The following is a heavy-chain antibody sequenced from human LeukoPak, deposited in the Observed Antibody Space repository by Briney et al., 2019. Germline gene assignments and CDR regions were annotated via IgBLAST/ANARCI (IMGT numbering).Heavy chain of an antibody. D-gene: IGHD6-13*01. V-gene: IGHV3-23*01. Sequence: PGGSLRLSCVASGFTFSSYAVTLVRQAPGKGLEWVSAISGSGGSTYYADSVKGRFTISRDNSKNTLYLQMNSLRAEDTAVYSCAKTKGYPYYFDYWGQGILVTVSS. CDR1: GFTFSSYA. J-gene: IGHJ4*02. CDR3: AKTKGYPYYFDY. CDR2: ISGSGGST.